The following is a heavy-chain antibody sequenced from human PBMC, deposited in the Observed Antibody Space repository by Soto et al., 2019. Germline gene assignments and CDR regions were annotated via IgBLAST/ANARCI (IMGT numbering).Heavy chain of an antibody. CDR2: ISAHNGNT. J-gene: IGHJ4*02. CDR1: GYAFTTYG. CDR3: ARGGYGDY. Sequence: QVHLVQSGAEVKKPGASVKVSCKGSGYAFTTYGITWVRQAPGQGLEWMGWISAHNGNTNYAQKLEGRVTVTRATSTSTAYMELRSLRSDDTAVDYCARGGYGDYWGQGAVVTVSS. V-gene: IGHV1-18*01. D-gene: IGHD1-1*01.